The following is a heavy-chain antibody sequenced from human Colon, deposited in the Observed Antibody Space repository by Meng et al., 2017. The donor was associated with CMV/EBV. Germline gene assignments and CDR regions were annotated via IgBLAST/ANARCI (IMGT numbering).Heavy chain of an antibody. D-gene: IGHD2-21*01. CDR3: ARGMVVIAPWFDA. Sequence: CTLDGGSCSGYHRHWCRQTRQRGQERIGNVNGGGSSDSNPSLKSRVTISLDTSKKQFSLRLTSVTVADTGVYYCARGMVVIAPWFDAWGHGTLVTVSS. CDR1: GGSCSGYH. V-gene: IGHV4-34*01. CDR2: VNGGGSS. J-gene: IGHJ5*01.